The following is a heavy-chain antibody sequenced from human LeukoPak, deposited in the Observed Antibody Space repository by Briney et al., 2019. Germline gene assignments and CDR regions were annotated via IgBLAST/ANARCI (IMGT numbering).Heavy chain of an antibody. CDR2: IKPNSGGT. Sequence: GASVKVSCKASGYTFTDYYIHWVRQAPGQGLEGMGWIKPNSGGTSYARKFQGRVTMTRDTSVSTAYMELSRLRSDDTAVYYCARDGHDSSGYYGDYWGQGTLVTVSS. J-gene: IGHJ4*02. V-gene: IGHV1-2*02. CDR3: ARDGHDSSGYYGDY. D-gene: IGHD3-22*01. CDR1: GYTFTDYY.